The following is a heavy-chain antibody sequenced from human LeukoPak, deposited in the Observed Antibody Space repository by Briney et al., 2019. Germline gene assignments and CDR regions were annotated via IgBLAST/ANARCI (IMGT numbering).Heavy chain of an antibody. J-gene: IGHJ4*02. V-gene: IGHV3-23*01. D-gene: IGHD1-26*01. CDR3: ARSAVGTSCCTAVDY. CDR2: ISTSGDRT. CDR1: GFTFNTYA. Sequence: GGSLRLPCAASGFTFNTYAMTWVRQAPGKGLEWVSGISTSGDRTYYADSVKGRFTISRDNSKNTLYLQMNSLRAEDTAEYYCARSAVGTSCCTAVDYWGQGTLVTVSS.